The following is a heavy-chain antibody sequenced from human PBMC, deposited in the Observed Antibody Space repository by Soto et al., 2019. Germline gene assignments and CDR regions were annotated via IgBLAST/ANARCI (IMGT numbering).Heavy chain of an antibody. CDR2: IIPIFGTA. CDR1: GGTFSSCA. J-gene: IGHJ5*02. CDR3: ARGPRLVRYFAWFTSTGCWFAP. V-gene: IGHV1-69*13. Sequence: SVKVSCKASGGTFSSCAISWVRQAPGQGLGWMGCIIPIFGTANYAQNFQGRVTITADEYTSTAYMELSSLRSEDTAVYYCARGPRLVRYFAWFTSTGCWFAPGGQGTLVTVSS. D-gene: IGHD3-9*01.